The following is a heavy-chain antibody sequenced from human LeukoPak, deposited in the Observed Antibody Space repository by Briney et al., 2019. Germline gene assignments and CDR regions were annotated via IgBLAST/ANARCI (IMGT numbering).Heavy chain of an antibody. CDR2: IRYDGSNK. J-gene: IGHJ4*02. D-gene: IGHD4-17*01. CDR3: AKVAPGLRRRLFDY. Sequence: PGGSLRLSCAASGFTFSSYGMHWVRQAPGKGLEWVAFIRYDGSNKYYADSVKGRFTISRDNSKNTLYLQMNSLRAEDTAVYYCAKVAPGLRRRLFDYWGQGTLVTVSS. CDR1: GFTFSSYG. V-gene: IGHV3-30*02.